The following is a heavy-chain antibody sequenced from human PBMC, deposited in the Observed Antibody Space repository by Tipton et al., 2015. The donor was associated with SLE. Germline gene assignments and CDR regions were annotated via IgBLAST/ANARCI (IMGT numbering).Heavy chain of an antibody. J-gene: IGHJ4*02. Sequence: QLVQSGAEVKKPGSSVKVSCKTSGGSFSSYTINWVRQAPGQGLQWVGRIIPILGIANYAQNFQGRVTITADKSTSTAYMELRSLRSDDTAVYYCALGILTGYSLDYWGQGTLVTVSS. CDR3: ALGILTGYSLDY. CDR2: IIPILGIA. CDR1: GGSFSSYT. V-gene: IGHV1-69*09. D-gene: IGHD3-9*01.